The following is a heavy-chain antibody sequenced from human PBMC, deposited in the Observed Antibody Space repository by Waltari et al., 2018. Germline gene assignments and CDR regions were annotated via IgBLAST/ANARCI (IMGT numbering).Heavy chain of an antibody. Sequence: QVQLVESGGGVVQPGRSLRLSCAASGFTFSSYAMHWVRQAPGKGLEWVAVISYDGSNKYYADSVKGRFTISRDNSKNTLYLQMNSLRAEDTAVYYCAREVPYYDFWSGPGYYYYMDVWGKGTTVTISS. D-gene: IGHD3-3*01. J-gene: IGHJ6*03. CDR1: GFTFSSYA. CDR3: AREVPYYDFWSGPGYYYYMDV. V-gene: IGHV3-30-3*01. CDR2: ISYDGSNK.